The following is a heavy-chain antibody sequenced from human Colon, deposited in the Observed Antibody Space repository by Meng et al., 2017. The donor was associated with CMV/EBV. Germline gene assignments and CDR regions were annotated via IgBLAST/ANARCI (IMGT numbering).Heavy chain of an antibody. D-gene: IGHD3-22*01. CDR1: GFRFSDYF. J-gene: IGHJ1*01. CDR2: ISSASITT. CDR3: ARHYYDKGGDQFLQH. Sequence: GESLKISCEGSGFRFSDYFMSWVRQAPGKGLEWVAYISSASITTYYAESVKGRFTISRDNSRNRMYLQMDSLRADDTAIYYCARHYYDKGGDQFLQHWGQGTLVTVSS. V-gene: IGHV3-11*01.